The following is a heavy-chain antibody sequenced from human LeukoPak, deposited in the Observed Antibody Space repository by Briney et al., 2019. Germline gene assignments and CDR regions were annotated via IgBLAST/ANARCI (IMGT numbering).Heavy chain of an antibody. D-gene: IGHD4-17*01. CDR3: ARDRTTVTTGYYGMDV. V-gene: IGHV1-2*02. Sequence: GASVSVSYTPSEYTFTGYYMHWVRQAPGQGREGIGWINPNTGVTNYAQKFQGRVTLTRDTSIITAYMELTRLRSDDTAMYYCARDRTTVTTGYYGMDVWGQGTTLTVSS. CDR2: INPNTGVT. J-gene: IGHJ6*02. CDR1: EYTFTGYY.